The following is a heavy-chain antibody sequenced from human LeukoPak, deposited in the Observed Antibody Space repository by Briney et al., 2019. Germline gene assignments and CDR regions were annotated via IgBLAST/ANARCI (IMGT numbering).Heavy chain of an antibody. CDR1: GFTFSNAW. V-gene: IGHV3-15*01. Sequence: GVSLRLSCAASGFTFSNAWMTWVRQAPGEGLEWVGRIKSKGDGGTIDYAAPVKGRFTISRDDSKNRLYLQMNSLQTDDTAVYYCTTVVGYASNWPLVFWGQGTLLIVSS. J-gene: IGHJ4*02. D-gene: IGHD2-8*01. CDR2: IKSKGDGGTI. CDR3: TTVVGYASNWPLVF.